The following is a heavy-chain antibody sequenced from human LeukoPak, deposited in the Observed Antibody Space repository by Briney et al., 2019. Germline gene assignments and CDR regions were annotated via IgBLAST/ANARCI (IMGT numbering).Heavy chain of an antibody. D-gene: IGHD6-13*01. Sequence: SETLSLTCSVSGGSVSSSNYYWGWVRQPPGKGLEWIGSIYYSGNTYYTPSLKSRVTISVDTSKNQFSLKLGSVTAAHTAVYYCARQAYSSNLGWFDPWGQGTLVTVSS. CDR3: ARQAYSSNLGWFDP. V-gene: IGHV4-39*01. J-gene: IGHJ5*02. CDR1: GGSVSSSNYY. CDR2: IYYSGNT.